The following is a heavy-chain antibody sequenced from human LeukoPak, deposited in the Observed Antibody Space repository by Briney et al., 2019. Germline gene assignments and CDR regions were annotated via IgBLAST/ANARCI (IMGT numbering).Heavy chain of an antibody. CDR2: ISWNSGSI. Sequence: PGGSLRLSCAASGFTFDDYAMHWVRQAPGKGLEWVSGISWNSGSIGYADSVKGRFSISRDNAKNSLYLQMNSLRAEDTALYYCAKDILSGSYYYFDYWGQGTLVTVSS. J-gene: IGHJ4*02. CDR1: GFTFDDYA. D-gene: IGHD1-26*01. V-gene: IGHV3-9*01. CDR3: AKDILSGSYYYFDY.